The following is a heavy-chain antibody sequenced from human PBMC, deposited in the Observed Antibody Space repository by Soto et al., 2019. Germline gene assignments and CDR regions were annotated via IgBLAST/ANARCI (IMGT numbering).Heavy chain of an antibody. D-gene: IGHD3-10*01. Sequence: EVQLVESGGGLVQPGGSLRLSCAASGFTFSDHYMEWVRQAPGKGLEWVGRIRNKANSYTTEYGASVKGRFTISRDDSKNSLSLQMNSLKTEDTAVYYCASAWFWELKHFDYWGQGTLVTVSS. CDR2: IRNKANSYTT. CDR3: ASAWFWELKHFDY. V-gene: IGHV3-72*01. CDR1: GFTFSDHY. J-gene: IGHJ4*02.